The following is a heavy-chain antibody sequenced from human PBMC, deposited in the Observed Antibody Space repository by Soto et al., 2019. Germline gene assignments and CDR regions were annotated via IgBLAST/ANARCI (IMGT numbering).Heavy chain of an antibody. D-gene: IGHD3-9*01. J-gene: IGHJ6*02. CDR1: GFTFSSSW. V-gene: IGHV3-74*01. CDR2: TNDDGSIT. CDR3: ARTIAYSGLDV. Sequence: WGSLRLSCAASGFTFSSSWMHWVRQAPGMGPVWVSRTNDDGSITTYADSVKGRFAISRENAKNTLYLQMRSLRAEDMGVYYWARTIAYSGLDVWGQGTTVTASS.